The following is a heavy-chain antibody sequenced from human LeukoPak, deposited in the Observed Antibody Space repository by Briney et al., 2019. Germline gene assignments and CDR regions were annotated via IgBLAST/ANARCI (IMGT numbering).Heavy chain of an antibody. CDR3: ARRTGGHSGNYYVVFDF. D-gene: IGHD1-26*01. Sequence: PSETLSLTCTVSGGSISSYYWSWIRQPPGKGLEWIGYIYYSGSTNYNPSLKSRVTISVDTSKNQFSLKLSSMTAADTAVYYCARRTGGHSGNYYVVFDFWGQGTMVTVSS. V-gene: IGHV4-59*08. J-gene: IGHJ3*01. CDR1: GGSISSYY. CDR2: IYYSGST.